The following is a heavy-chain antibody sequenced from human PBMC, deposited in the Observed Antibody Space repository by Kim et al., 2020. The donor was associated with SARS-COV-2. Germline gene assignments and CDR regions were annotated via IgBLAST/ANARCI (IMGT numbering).Heavy chain of an antibody. CDR1: GFTFTTYW. CDR3: VRDKWELYLDY. Sequence: GGSLRLSCAASGFTFTTYWMHWVRQVPGKGLEWVSRVSKDGIRTDFADSVKGRLTISRDNAKNTVDLQMNSLGADDTAVYYCVRDKWELYLDYWGQGTLVTVSS. D-gene: IGHD1-26*01. J-gene: IGHJ4*02. V-gene: IGHV3-74*01. CDR2: VSKDGIRT.